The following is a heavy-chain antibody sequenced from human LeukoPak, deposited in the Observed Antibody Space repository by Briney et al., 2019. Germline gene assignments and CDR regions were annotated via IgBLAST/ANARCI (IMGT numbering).Heavy chain of an antibody. CDR3: VRSLEFDY. V-gene: IGHV3-33*01. J-gene: IGHJ4*02. Sequence: GGSLRLSCAPSGFTFSNYGMHWVRQAPGKGLEWVAVIWYDGSNKYYADSVKGRFTISRDNSKNSLYLQMNSLRDEDTAVYFCVRSLEFDYWGQGTLVTVSS. D-gene: IGHD3-3*01. CDR2: IWYDGSNK. CDR1: GFTFSNYG.